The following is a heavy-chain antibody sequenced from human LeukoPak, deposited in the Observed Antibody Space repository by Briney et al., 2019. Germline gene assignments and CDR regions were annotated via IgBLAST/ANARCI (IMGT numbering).Heavy chain of an antibody. D-gene: IGHD3-10*01. CDR2: ISGRGDYT. V-gene: IGHV3-23*01. J-gene: IGHJ4*02. CDR3: AKTYGSGSYFAFDY. CDR1: GFTFSSYA. Sequence: PGGSLRLSCAASGFTFSSYAKNWVRQAPGKGLEWVSTISGRGDYTYYADSVKGRFTISRDNSKDTLYLQMNSLRAEDTAVYYCAKTYGSGSYFAFDYWGQGTLVTVSS.